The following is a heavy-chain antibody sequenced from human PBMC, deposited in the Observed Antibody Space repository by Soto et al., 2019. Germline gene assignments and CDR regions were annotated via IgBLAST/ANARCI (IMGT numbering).Heavy chain of an antibody. CDR3: ARSRPTSIYYYGMDV. D-gene: IGHD6-6*01. CDR2: INHSGST. V-gene: IGHV4-34*01. J-gene: IGHJ6*02. Sequence: NPSETLSLTCAVYGGSFSGYYWSWIRQPPGKGLEWIGEINHSGSTNYNPSLKSRVTIPVDTSKNQFSLKLSSVTAADTAVYYCARSRPTSIYYYGMDVWGQGTTVTVSS. CDR1: GGSFSGYY.